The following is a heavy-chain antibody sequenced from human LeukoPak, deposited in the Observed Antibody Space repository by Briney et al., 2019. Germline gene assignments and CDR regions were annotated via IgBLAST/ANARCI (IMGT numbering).Heavy chain of an antibody. CDR1: GGSIRSYY. CDR3: ARHPDIELIRGGFDP. Sequence: PWETRSLSCTDSGGSIRSYYWSWVRQPPAKGLEWIGYTYDSRVTMYNPSLKSRVSMFVDTTSNKFSLKLSSVTATDTAVYYRARHPDIELIRGGFDPWSQGILVTVSS. V-gene: IGHV4-59*08. D-gene: IGHD2-15*01. J-gene: IGHJ5*02. CDR2: TYDSRVT.